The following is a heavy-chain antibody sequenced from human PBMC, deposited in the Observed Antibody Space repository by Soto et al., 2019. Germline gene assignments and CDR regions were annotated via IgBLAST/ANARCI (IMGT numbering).Heavy chain of an antibody. V-gene: IGHV1-69*13. J-gene: IGHJ4*02. CDR1: GGTFSSYA. Sequence: GASVKVSCKASGGTFSSYAISWVRQAPGQGLEWMGGIIPIFGTANYAQEFQGRVTITADESTSTAYMELSSLRSEDTAVYYCARETDSSGYSPFDYWGQGTLVTVSS. CDR3: ARETDSSGYSPFDY. D-gene: IGHD3-22*01. CDR2: IIPIFGTA.